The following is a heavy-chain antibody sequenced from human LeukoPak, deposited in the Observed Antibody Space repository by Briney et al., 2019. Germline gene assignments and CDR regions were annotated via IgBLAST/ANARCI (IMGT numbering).Heavy chain of an antibody. Sequence: GGSLRLSCAASGFTFSSYSMNWVRQAPGKGLESVSSISSTGSYIYYADPVKGRFTISRDNAKNSLYLQMNSLRAEDTAVYYCARPQGIVALGNGMDVWGQGTTVTVSS. J-gene: IGHJ6*02. CDR2: ISSTGSYI. V-gene: IGHV3-21*01. D-gene: IGHD1-26*01. CDR1: GFTFSSYS. CDR3: ARPQGIVALGNGMDV.